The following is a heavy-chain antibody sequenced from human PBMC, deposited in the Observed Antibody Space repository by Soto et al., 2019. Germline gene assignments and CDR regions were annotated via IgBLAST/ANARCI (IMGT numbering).Heavy chain of an antibody. J-gene: IGHJ6*02. Sequence: ESLKISCQGLGYIFTSYWIGWVRQTPGKGVEWMGIIYPGDSESRYSPSFQGQVTMSVDKSTTTAYLQWTSLKASDTAMYYCARLVYGGNSPSMAAWGQGTTVTVS. D-gene: IGHD1-7*01. CDR1: GYIFTSYW. CDR2: IYPGDSES. V-gene: IGHV5-51*01. CDR3: ARLVYGGNSPSMAA.